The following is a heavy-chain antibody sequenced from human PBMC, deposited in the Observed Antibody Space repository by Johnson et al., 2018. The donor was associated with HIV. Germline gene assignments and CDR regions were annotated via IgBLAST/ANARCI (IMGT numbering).Heavy chain of an antibody. CDR2: MSYDGSNL. Sequence: QVQLVESGGGVVQPGRSLRLSCAASGFTFSSYAMHWVRQAPGRGLEWVAVMSYDGSNLYYADSVTGRFTISRDNSKNTLYLQMNSLRAEDTAVYYCARSRAAYYYDSSGYYSAFDIWGQGTMVTVSS. CDR1: GFTFSSYA. J-gene: IGHJ3*02. D-gene: IGHD3-22*01. CDR3: ARSRAAYYYDSSGYYSAFDI. V-gene: IGHV3-30*04.